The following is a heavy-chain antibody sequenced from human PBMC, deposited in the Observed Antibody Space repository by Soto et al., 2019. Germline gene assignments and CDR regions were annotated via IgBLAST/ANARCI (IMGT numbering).Heavy chain of an antibody. J-gene: IGHJ6*02. V-gene: IGHV4-59*08. D-gene: IGHD3-10*01. CDR3: ARQGFGELHGLVDV. CDR1: GGPMNNYY. Sequence: QVQLQESGPGLVKPSETLSLTCTISGGPMNNYYCSWFRQPRGQGLEWIGYMGYNGFTRYNPSLRSRFAISLDTATNQFSLNLSSVTAADTALYSCARQGFGELHGLVDVWGQGITVTVSS. CDR2: MGYNGFT.